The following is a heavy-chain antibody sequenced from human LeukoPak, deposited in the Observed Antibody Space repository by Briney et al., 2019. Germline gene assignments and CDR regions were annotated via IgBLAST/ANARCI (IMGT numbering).Heavy chain of an antibody. V-gene: IGHV3-30-3*01. CDR2: ISYDGSNK. CDR3: ASHVGGTARAWGYFQY. J-gene: IGHJ1*01. Sequence: PGGSLRLSCAASGFTFSSYAMHWVRQAPGKGLEWVAVISYDGSNKYYADSVKGRFTISRDNSKNTLYLQMNSLRAEDTAVYYCASHVGGTARAWGYFQYWGQGTLVTVSS. D-gene: IGHD1-26*01. CDR1: GFTFSSYA.